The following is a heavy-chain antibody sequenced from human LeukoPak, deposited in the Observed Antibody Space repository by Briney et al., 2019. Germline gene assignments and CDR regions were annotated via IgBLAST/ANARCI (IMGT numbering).Heavy chain of an antibody. D-gene: IGHD6-19*01. CDR2: IRSKANSYAT. CDR3: TGSSLT. Sequence: GGSLKLSCAASGFTFSGSAMPWVRQASGKGLEWVGRIRSKANSYATAYAASVKGRFTISRDDSKNTAYLQMNSLKTEDTAVYYCTGSSLTWGQGTLVTVSS. J-gene: IGHJ5*02. V-gene: IGHV3-73*01. CDR1: GFTFSGSA.